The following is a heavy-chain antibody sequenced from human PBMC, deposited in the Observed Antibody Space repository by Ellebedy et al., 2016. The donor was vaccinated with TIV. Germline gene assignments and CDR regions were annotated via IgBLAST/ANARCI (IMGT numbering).Heavy chain of an antibody. CDR3: ARGFPAAWELAGA. J-gene: IGHJ4*02. CDR2: VTHTGGT. V-gene: IGHV4-34*01. Sequence: SETLSLXCAVSGAPSGHYFWSWIRQSPGKGLEWIGEVTHTGGTNYNPSLESRVTMSLDTSENQFSLNLNSVNVADTAVYYCARGFPAAWELAGAWGQGTLVTVSA. D-gene: IGHD6-19*01. CDR1: GAPSGHYF.